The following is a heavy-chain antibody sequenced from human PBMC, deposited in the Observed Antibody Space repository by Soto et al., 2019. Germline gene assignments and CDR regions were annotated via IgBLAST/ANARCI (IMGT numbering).Heavy chain of an antibody. CDR1: GGTFSSYT. CDR2: IIPILGIA. Sequence: QVQLVQSGAEVKKPGSSVKVSCKASGGTFSSYTISWVRQAPGQGLEWMGRIIPILGIANYAQKCQGRVTITADKSTSTAYMEQSSRRSEDTAVYYCAVRWLHLHYYGMDVWGQGTTVTVSS. CDR3: AVRWLHLHYYGMDV. J-gene: IGHJ6*02. V-gene: IGHV1-69*02. D-gene: IGHD5-12*01.